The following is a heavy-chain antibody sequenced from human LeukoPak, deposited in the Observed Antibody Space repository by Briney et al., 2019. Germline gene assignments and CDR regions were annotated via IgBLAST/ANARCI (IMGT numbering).Heavy chain of an antibody. J-gene: IGHJ4*02. V-gene: IGHV4-4*01. CDR1: GFTFSNAW. CDR3: ASFSSTMRLGYHY. CDR2: INHSGST. D-gene: IGHD2-2*01. Sequence: GSLRLSCAASGFTFSNAWMSWVRQAPGKGLEWIGEINHSGSTNYNPSLKSRVTISVDTSKNQFSLKLSSVTAADTAVYCCASFSSTMRLGYHYWGQGTLVTVSS.